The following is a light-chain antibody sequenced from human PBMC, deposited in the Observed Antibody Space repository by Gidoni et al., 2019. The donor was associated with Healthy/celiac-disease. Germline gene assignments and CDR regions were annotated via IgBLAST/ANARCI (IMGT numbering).Light chain of an antibody. CDR1: QCVSSH. CDR3: QQRSNWQIT. J-gene: IGKJ5*01. V-gene: IGKV3-11*01. CDR2: VAS. Sequence: EIVLTQSPATLSLSPGERDTLSCRASQCVSSHLAWYQQKPGQAPRLLIYVASNRATGITDRFSGSGSGTYVTLTISSLEPEEFAVYYCQQRSNWQITFGQGTRLEIK.